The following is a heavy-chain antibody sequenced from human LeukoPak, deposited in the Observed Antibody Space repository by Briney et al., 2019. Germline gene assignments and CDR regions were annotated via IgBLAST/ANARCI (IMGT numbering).Heavy chain of an antibody. CDR2: INHSGST. CDR3: ARRFPQMVRGVIKVYYYYYMDV. J-gene: IGHJ6*03. D-gene: IGHD3-10*01. V-gene: IGHV4-34*01. CDR1: GGSFSGYY. Sequence: SETLSLTCAVYGGSFSGYYWSWIRQPPGKGLEWIGEINHSGSTNYNPSLKSRVTISVDTSKNQFSLKLSSVTAADTAVYYCARRFPQMVRGVIKVYYYYYMDVWGKGTTVTISS.